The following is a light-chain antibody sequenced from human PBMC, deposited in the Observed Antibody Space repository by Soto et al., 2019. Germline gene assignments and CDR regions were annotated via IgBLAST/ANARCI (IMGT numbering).Light chain of an antibody. CDR1: NSGVVNYEY. J-gene: IGLJ1*01. Sequence: QSALSQPASVSGSPGQSITISCTGINSGVVNYEYVSWYQQFPDKAPKLIIYEGRERPSGVSDRFSGSKSDNAASLTVSGLQAEDEADYYCSSYAGSNNSVFGTGTKLTVL. CDR3: SSYAGSNNSV. V-gene: IGLV2-14*02. CDR2: EGR.